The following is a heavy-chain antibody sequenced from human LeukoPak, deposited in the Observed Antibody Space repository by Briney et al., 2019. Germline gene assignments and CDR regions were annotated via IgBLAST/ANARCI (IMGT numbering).Heavy chain of an antibody. Sequence: SVKVSCKASGDTFSSYTINWVRQAPGQGLEWMGGIIPIIGTPKYAQKFQGRVTVTADESTSTAYMELSSLRSDDTAVYYCASAAIERESFHHWGQGTLVTVSS. CDR2: IIPIIGTP. D-gene: IGHD2-2*01. CDR3: ASAAIERESFHH. CDR1: GDTFSSYT. V-gene: IGHV1-69*13. J-gene: IGHJ1*01.